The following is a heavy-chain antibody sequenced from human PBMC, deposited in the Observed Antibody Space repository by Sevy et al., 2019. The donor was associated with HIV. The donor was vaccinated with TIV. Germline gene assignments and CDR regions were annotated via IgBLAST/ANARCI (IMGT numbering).Heavy chain of an antibody. D-gene: IGHD2-15*01. CDR3: ARTSGYCSGGSCYPDY. CDR2: ISSSGSTI. V-gene: IGHV3-11*01. CDR1: GFTFSDYY. J-gene: IGHJ4*02. Sequence: GGSLRLSCAASGFTFSDYYMSWIRQAPGKGLEWVSYISSSGSTIYYADSVKGRFTISRDNAKNSLYLQMNSLGAEDTAVYYCARTSGYCSGGSCYPDYWGQGTLVTVSS.